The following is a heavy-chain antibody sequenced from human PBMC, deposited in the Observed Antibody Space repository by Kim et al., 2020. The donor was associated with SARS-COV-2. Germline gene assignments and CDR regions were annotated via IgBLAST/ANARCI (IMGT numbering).Heavy chain of an antibody. CDR2: INHSGST. D-gene: IGHD3-22*01. CDR3: ARGGDLPSRSSGYYFTPLKYFDL. CDR1: GGSFSGYY. J-gene: IGHJ2*01. V-gene: IGHV4-34*01. Sequence: SETLSLTCAVYGGSFSGYYWSWIRQPPGKGLEWIGEINHSGSTNYNPSLKSRVTISVDTSKNQFSLKLSSVTAADTAVYYCARGGDLPSRSSGYYFTPLKYFDLWGRGTLVTVSS.